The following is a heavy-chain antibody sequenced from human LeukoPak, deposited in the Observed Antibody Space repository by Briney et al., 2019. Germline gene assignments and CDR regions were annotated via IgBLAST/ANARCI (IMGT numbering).Heavy chain of an antibody. CDR1: GDSISSDY. CDR3: ASASGY. D-gene: IGHD6-19*01. CDR2: IYTTGST. Sequence: SETLSLTCSVSGDSISSDYLSWIRQLDGKGLEWIGRIYTTGSTNYNPSLKSRVTMSVDMSKNQFSLKLSSVTAADTAVYYCASASGYWGQGTLVTVSS. J-gene: IGHJ4*02. V-gene: IGHV4-4*07.